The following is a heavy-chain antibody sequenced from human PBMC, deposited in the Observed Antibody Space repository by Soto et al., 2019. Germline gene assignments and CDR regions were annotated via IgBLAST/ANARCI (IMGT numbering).Heavy chain of an antibody. V-gene: IGHV4-34*01. J-gene: IGHJ3*02. Sequence: QVQQQPWGAGLLKPSETLSLTCTVYAGSFSHYYWNWIRQSPGTGLEWIGKIKHGGSSSYNPSLRSRGSISVDMSKNQFSLTLSSVTAADTAVYYCARGGSSDWQVALDIWGQGTMVPVSS. CDR2: IKHGGSS. CDR3: ARGGSSDWQVALDI. D-gene: IGHD6-19*01. CDR1: AGSFSHYY.